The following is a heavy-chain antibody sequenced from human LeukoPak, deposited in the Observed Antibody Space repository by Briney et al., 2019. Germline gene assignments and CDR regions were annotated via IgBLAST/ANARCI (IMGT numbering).Heavy chain of an antibody. CDR1: GFTFSSHD. Sequence: GGSLRLSCAASGFTFSSHDMDWVRQAPGTGLEWISHITTSSDDTHYADSVKGRFIISRDNVKDSLYLQMNSLRAEDTAVYYCVRDMTARSWHAFDSWGRGTLVTVSS. CDR2: ITTSSDDT. J-gene: IGHJ4*02. V-gene: IGHV3-48*03. CDR3: VRDMTARSWHAFDS. D-gene: IGHD6-13*01.